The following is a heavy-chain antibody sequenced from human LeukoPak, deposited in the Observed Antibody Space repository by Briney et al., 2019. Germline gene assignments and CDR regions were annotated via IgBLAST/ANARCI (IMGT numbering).Heavy chain of an antibody. D-gene: IGHD2-15*01. CDR1: GGSISSYY. J-gene: IGHJ5*02. V-gene: IGHV4-59*01. Sequence: SETLSLTCTVFGGSISSYYWGWIRQPPGKGLEWIGYIYYSGSTNYNPSLKSRVTISVDTSKNQFSLKLSSVTAADTAVYYCARVLPRPQGYCSGGSCYFSWFDPWGQGTLVTVSS. CDR3: ARVLPRPQGYCSGGSCYFSWFDP. CDR2: IYYSGST.